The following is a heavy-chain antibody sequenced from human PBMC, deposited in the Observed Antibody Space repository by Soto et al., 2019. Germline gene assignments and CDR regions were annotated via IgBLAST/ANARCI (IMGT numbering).Heavy chain of an antibody. D-gene: IGHD3-10*01. Sequence: QVQLVQSGAEVKKPGSSVKVSCKASGDTFNFYTINWVRQAPGLGLEWMGRFNPILSFSNSALKFQGRVTVNADKSTRTAYMVLSSLRSEDTAIYYCATSFGSGSRAFDYWGQGALVTVSS. J-gene: IGHJ4*02. CDR2: FNPILSFS. CDR3: ATSFGSGSRAFDY. V-gene: IGHV1-69*02. CDR1: GDTFNFYT.